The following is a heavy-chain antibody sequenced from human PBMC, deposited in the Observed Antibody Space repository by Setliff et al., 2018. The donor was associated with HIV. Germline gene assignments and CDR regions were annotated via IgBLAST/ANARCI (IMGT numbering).Heavy chain of an antibody. J-gene: IGHJ4*02. D-gene: IGHD3-22*01. CDR1: GYTFTGYY. CDR2: VSPFDDGT. V-gene: IGHV1-2*04. CDR3: ARGVDYYDTSGYYQYYFDY. Sequence: ASVKVSCKASGYTFTGYYMHWVRQAPGQGLEWMAMVSPFDDGTNYAQKFQGWITMTRDTSISTAYMELSRLRSDDTAVYYCARGVDYYDTSGYYQYYFDYWGQGTLVTVSS.